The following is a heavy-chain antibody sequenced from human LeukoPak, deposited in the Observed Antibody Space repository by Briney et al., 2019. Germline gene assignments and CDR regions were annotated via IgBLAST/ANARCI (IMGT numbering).Heavy chain of an antibody. Sequence: GASVKVSCKASGYTFTSYYMHWVRQAPGQGLEWMGIINPSGGSTSYAQKFQGRVTITADESTSTAYMELSSLRSEDTAVYYCARVENREDYYYGMDVWGQGTTVTVSS. CDR1: GYTFTSYY. CDR2: INPSGGST. D-gene: IGHD1/OR15-1a*01. CDR3: ARVENREDYYYGMDV. J-gene: IGHJ6*02. V-gene: IGHV1-46*01.